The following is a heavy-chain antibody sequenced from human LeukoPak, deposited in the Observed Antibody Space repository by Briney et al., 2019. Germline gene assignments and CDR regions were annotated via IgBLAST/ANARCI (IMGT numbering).Heavy chain of an antibody. CDR2: ISGSGGST. D-gene: IGHD3-10*01. CDR3: AKNTITMVRGVAFDY. Sequence: GGTLRLSCAASGFTFSSYGMSRVRQAPGKGLEWVSAISGSGGSTYYADSVKGRFTISRDNSKNTLYLQMNSLRAENTAVYYCAKNTITMVRGVAFDYWGQGTLVTVSS. J-gene: IGHJ4*02. V-gene: IGHV3-23*01. CDR1: GFTFSSYG.